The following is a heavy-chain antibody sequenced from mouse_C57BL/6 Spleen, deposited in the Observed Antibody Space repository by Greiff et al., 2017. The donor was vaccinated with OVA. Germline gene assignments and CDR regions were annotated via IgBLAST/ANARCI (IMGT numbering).Heavy chain of an antibody. CDR2: ISGGGGNT. J-gene: IGHJ2*01. Sequence: EVQLQESGGGLVKPGGSLKLSCAASGFTFSSYTMSWVRQTQEKRLEWVATISGGGGNTYYPDSVKGRFTISRDNAKNTLYLQMSSLRSEDTALYYCARQGGQNYAMDYWGQGTTLTVSS. CDR1: GFTFSSYT. CDR3: ARQGGQNYAMDY. D-gene: IGHD3-3*01. V-gene: IGHV5-9*01.